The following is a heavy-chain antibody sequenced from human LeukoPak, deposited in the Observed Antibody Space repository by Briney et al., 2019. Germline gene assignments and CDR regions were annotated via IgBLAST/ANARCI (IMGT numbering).Heavy chain of an antibody. V-gene: IGHV1-46*01. CDR1: GYTFTSYY. CDR3: ARDYYYGSGGYSAYYYMDV. J-gene: IGHJ6*03. Sequence: ASVKVSCKASGYTFTSYYMHWVRQAPGQGLEWMGIINPSGGSTSYAQKFQGRVTMTRDMSTSTVYMELSSLRSEDTAVYYCARDYYYGSGGYSAYYYMDVWGKGTTVTVSS. CDR2: INPSGGST. D-gene: IGHD3-10*01.